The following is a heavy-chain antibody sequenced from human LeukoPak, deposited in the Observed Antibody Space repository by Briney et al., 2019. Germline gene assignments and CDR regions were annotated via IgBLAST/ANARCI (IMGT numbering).Heavy chain of an antibody. CDR1: GFTFNSYI. CDR2: ISSSSSYI. V-gene: IGHV3-21*04. Sequence: PGGSLRLSCAASGFTFNSYIMNWVRQAPGKGLEWVSSISSSSSYIYYADSVKGRFTISRDNAKNTLYLQMNSLRAEDTAVYYCAKLSKYYYDSSGFDYWGQGTLVTVSS. D-gene: IGHD3-22*01. J-gene: IGHJ4*02. CDR3: AKLSKYYYDSSGFDY.